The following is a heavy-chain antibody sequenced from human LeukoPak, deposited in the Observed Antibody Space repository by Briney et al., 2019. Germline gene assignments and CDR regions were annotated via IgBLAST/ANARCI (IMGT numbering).Heavy chain of an antibody. Sequence: GGSLRLSCAASGFSFTSSVMNWVRQAPGKGLEWVAFIGTDTRTTHYGDSVKGRFIISRDNAKDSLYLQMDSLRAEDTALYYCTKDFLIDPLWGQGTLVTVSS. CDR1: GFSFTSSV. CDR2: IGTDTRTT. J-gene: IGHJ4*02. V-gene: IGHV3-48*01. D-gene: IGHD2/OR15-2a*01. CDR3: TKDFLIDPL.